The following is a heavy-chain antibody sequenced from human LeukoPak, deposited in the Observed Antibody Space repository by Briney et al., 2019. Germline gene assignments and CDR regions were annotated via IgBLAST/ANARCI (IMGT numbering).Heavy chain of an antibody. CDR1: GFIFSDWL. J-gene: IGHJ6*03. Sequence: GGSLRLSWGVAGFIFSDWLRWWGRQAAGGGVELGVNLKKDGSGRYYVDSVKGRFTISRDNAKNPLYLQMNSLRAEDTAVYYCAREGCFGSRCYSSTPSWYYYYMDVWGKGTTVTVSS. CDR3: AREGCFGSRCYSSTPSWYYYYMDV. D-gene: IGHD2-21*02. V-gene: IGHV3-7*01. CDR2: LKKDGSGR.